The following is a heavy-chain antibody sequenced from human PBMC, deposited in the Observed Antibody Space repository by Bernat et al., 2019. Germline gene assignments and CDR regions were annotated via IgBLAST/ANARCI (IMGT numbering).Heavy chain of an antibody. Sequence: QVQLVESGGGVVQPGRSLRLSCAASGFTFSSYAMHWVRPAPGKGLEWVEVISYDGSNKYYADSVKGRFTISRDNSKNTLYLQMNSLRAEDTAVYYCARADAGYSGYDSEKHHFDYWGQGTLVTVSS. J-gene: IGHJ4*02. V-gene: IGHV3-30-3*01. CDR1: GFTFSSYA. D-gene: IGHD5-12*01. CDR3: ARADAGYSGYDSEKHHFDY. CDR2: ISYDGSNK.